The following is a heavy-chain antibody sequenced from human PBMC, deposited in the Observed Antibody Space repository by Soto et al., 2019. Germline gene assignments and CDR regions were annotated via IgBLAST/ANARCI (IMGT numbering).Heavy chain of an antibody. V-gene: IGHV3-33*01. J-gene: IGHJ3*02. D-gene: IGHD1-7*01. Sequence: QVHLVESGGGVVQPGKSLTLSCAASGFTFSTYGIHWVRQTPGRGLAWVAVVWHDGSKEFYADSVRGRFTVSRDNSNNMVHLQMDSLRAEDTAVYYCVRDDWNYAKGAFDIWGQGTVVTVSS. CDR3: VRDDWNYAKGAFDI. CDR2: VWHDGSKE. CDR1: GFTFSTYG.